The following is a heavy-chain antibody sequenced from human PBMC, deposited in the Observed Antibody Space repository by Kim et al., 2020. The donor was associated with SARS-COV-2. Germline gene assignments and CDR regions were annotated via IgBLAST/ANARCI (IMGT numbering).Heavy chain of an antibody. V-gene: IGHV3-23*01. D-gene: IGHD6-13*01. Sequence: GGSLRLSCAASGFTFSSYAMSWVRQAPGKGLEWVSAISGSGGSTYYADSVKGRFTISRDNSKNTLYLQMNSLRAEDTAVYYCAKGGYPGIAAAGTTPDWFDPWGQGTLVTVSS. CDR1: GFTFSSYA. CDR3: AKGGYPGIAAAGTTPDWFDP. J-gene: IGHJ5*02. CDR2: ISGSGGST.